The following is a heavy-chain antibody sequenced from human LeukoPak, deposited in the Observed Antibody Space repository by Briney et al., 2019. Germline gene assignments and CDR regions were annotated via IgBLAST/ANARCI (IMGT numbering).Heavy chain of an antibody. J-gene: IGHJ5*02. V-gene: IGHV3-21*01. CDR1: GFTFSSYS. D-gene: IGHD3-10*01. Sequence: PGGSLRLSCATSGFTFSSYSMNWVRQAPGKGLEWVSSISSSSSYIYYADSVKGRFTISRDNAKNSLYLQMNSLRAEDTAVYYCARWDYYGSGSYYTWGQGTLVTVSS. CDR2: ISSSSSYI. CDR3: ARWDYYGSGSYYT.